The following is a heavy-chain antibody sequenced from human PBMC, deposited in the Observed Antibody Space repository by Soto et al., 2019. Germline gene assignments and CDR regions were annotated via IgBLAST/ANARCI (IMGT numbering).Heavy chain of an antibody. J-gene: IGHJ6*02. D-gene: IGHD2-2*01. CDR1: GGSISSYY. Sequence: SETLSLTCTVSGGSISSYYWSWIRQPPGKGLEWIGYIYYSGSTNYNPSLKSRVTISVDTSKNQFSLKLSSVTAADTAVYYCARVEGARGPGRIGSRYYYYYGMDVWGQGTTVTVSS. CDR2: IYYSGST. V-gene: IGHV4-59*01. CDR3: ARVEGARGPGRIGSRYYYYYGMDV.